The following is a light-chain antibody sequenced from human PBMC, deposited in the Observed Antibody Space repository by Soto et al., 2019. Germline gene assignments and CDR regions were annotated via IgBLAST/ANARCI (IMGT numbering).Light chain of an antibody. CDR3: QQYNSYRYT. V-gene: IGKV1-5*03. Sequence: DIQMTQSPSTLSASVGDRVTITCRASQSISSWLAWYQQKPGKAPKLLTYKASSLESGVPSRFSGSGSGTEFTLTISSLQPDDVAPYYCQQYNSYRYTFGQGTKLEIK. CDR2: KAS. J-gene: IGKJ2*01. CDR1: QSISSW.